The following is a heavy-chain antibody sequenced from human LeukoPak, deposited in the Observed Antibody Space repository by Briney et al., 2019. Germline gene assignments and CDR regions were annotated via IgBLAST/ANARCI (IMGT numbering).Heavy chain of an antibody. J-gene: IGHJ4*02. D-gene: IGHD1-7*01. CDR1: GFTFSNYW. CDR2: IKQDGSEK. CDR3: ARAHNWKYGSFDF. V-gene: IGHV3-7*01. Sequence: GGSLRLSCAASGFTFSNYWMSWVRQAPGKGLEWVANIKQDGSEKYYVDSVKGRFTISRDNVKNSLYLQMNSLRAEDTAVYYCARAHNWKYGSFDFWGQGTLVTVSS.